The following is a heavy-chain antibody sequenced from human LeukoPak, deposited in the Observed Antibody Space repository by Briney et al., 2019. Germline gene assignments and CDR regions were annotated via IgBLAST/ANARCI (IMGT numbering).Heavy chain of an antibody. Sequence: ASVKVSCKASVYTFTGYYMHWVRQAPGQGLDWMGWIDPNSGGANYAQKSQGRVTMTWDTSISTAYMELSSLTSDATAVYYCARSLAVKSAFDIWGQGTMVTVSS. CDR3: ARSLAVKSAFDI. CDR2: IDPNSGGA. CDR1: VYTFTGYY. J-gene: IGHJ3*02. V-gene: IGHV1-2*02. D-gene: IGHD4-23*01.